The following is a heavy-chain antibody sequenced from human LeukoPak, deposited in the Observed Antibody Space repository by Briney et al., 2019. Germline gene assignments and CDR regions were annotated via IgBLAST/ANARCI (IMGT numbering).Heavy chain of an antibody. J-gene: IGHJ3*02. CDR1: GFTFSSYG. V-gene: IGHV3-33*01. CDR3: ARDPSTVVTPYAFDI. Sequence: PGRSLRLSCAASGFTFSSYGMHWVRQAPGKGLEGVAVIWYDGSNKYYAGSVKGRFTISRDNSKNTLYLQMNSLRAEDTAVYYCARDPSTVVTPYAFDIWGQGTMVTVSS. CDR2: IWYDGSNK. D-gene: IGHD4-23*01.